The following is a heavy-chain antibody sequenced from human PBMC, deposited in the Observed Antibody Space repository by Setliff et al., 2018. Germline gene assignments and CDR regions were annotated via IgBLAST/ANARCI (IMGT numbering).Heavy chain of an antibody. Sequence: PSETLSLTCTVSDGSLSTYYWSWVRQPPGKGLEFIGYVYYSGTANYSSSLRSRLTISVDTSKNQFSLKLRSVTAADTAVYYCARGGTFRYFDFWGQGAPVTVSS. CDR3: ARGGTFRYFDF. D-gene: IGHD5-12*01. CDR2: VYYSGTA. CDR1: DGSLSTYY. J-gene: IGHJ4*02. V-gene: IGHV4-59*01.